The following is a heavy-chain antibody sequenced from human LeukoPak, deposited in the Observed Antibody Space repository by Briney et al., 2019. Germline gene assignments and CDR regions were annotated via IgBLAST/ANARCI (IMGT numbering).Heavy chain of an antibody. D-gene: IGHD2-2*01. V-gene: IGHV3-23*01. Sequence: GGSLRLSCAASGFTFTTHAMAWVRQAPGKGLDWVSGISGDGDTTYYADSVKGRFTISRDNSKNTLYLQMNSLRAEDTAVYYCANQHPGWGQGTLVTVSS. CDR1: GFTFTTHA. J-gene: IGHJ4*02. CDR3: ANQHPG. CDR2: ISGDGDTT.